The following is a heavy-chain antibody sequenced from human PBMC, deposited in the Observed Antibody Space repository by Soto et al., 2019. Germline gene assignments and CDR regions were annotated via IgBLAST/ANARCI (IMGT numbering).Heavy chain of an antibody. CDR1: GFTFRSYA. D-gene: IGHD2-8*02. Sequence: EVLLLESGGGLVQPGGSLRLSCAASGFTFRSYAMTWVRQAPGKGLEWVSDITGGGDRTFYADSVKGRFILSRDNSQNTVFLQMHNLRVDDTAVYYCAKGRITGTDSFDYWGQGIQVTVSS. CDR2: ITGGGDRT. J-gene: IGHJ4*02. CDR3: AKGRITGTDSFDY. V-gene: IGHV3-23*01.